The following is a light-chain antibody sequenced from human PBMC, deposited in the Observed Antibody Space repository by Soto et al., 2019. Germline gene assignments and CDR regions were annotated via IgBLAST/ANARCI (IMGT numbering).Light chain of an antibody. CDR2: GAS. J-gene: IGKJ2*01. Sequence: EIVLTQSPGTLSLSPGERATLSCRASQNVTRNFLAWYRQTPGQAPRLIIYGASSRATGIPDRFSGSGSGTDFTLTISRLEPEDFAMFFCQQYGGSPYTFGLGTKVEIK. CDR1: QNVTRNF. V-gene: IGKV3-20*01. CDR3: QQYGGSPYT.